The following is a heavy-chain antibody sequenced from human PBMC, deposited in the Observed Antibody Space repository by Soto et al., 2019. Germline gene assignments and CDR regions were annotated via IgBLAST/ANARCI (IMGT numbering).Heavy chain of an antibody. CDR1: GFGITCYA. CDR2: INAGNGNT. V-gene: IGHV1-3*01. Sequence: KACGFGITCYALYWVCQAHGQRPEWMGWINAGNGNTKYSQKFQGRVTITRDTSASTAYMELSSLRSEDTAVYYCARDVLRYFDWSFDYWGQGTLVTVSS. D-gene: IGHD3-9*01. CDR3: ARDVLRYFDWSFDY. J-gene: IGHJ4*02.